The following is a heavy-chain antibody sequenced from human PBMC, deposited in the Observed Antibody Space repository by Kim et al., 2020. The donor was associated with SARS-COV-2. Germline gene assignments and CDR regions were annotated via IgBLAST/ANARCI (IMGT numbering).Heavy chain of an antibody. V-gene: IGHV1-46*01. CDR1: GYSFTTYY. CDR2: SNPSDGHT. Sequence: ASVKVSCKASGYSFTTYYMNWVRQAPGQGLEWMGMSNPSDGHTKYAQKFQGRVTMTRDTSTSTFYMELSSLRSEDTAVYYCAGDSSSSGNYFDYWGQGTLVTVSS. J-gene: IGHJ4*02. D-gene: IGHD6-6*01. CDR3: AGDSSSSGNYFDY.